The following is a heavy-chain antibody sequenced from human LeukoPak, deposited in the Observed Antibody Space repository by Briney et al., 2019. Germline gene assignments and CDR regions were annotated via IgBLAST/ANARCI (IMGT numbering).Heavy chain of an antibody. V-gene: IGHV4-59*01. J-gene: IGHJ6*02. CDR2: IYYSGST. CDR1: GGSISSYY. D-gene: IGHD6-13*01. Sequence: SETLSLTCTVSGGSISSYYWSWIRQPPGKGLEWIGYIYYSGSTNYNPSLKSRVTISVDTSKNQFSLKLSSVTAADTAVYYCARGTYRSSWYAGTGMDVWGQGTTVTVSS. CDR3: ARGTYRSSWYAGTGMDV.